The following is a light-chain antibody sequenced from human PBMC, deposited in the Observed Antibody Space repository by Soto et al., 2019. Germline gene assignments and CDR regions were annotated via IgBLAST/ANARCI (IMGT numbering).Light chain of an antibody. CDR3: QQYNGWPPFP. CDR2: GAS. Sequence: EIVMTQSPATLSVSPGERATLSCRASQTVSSNLAWYQQKPGQAPRLLIHGASTRAAGIPARFSGSGSGTEFTLTISSLQSEDFAVYYCQQYNGWPPFPVGPGTRVDIK. V-gene: IGKV3-15*01. CDR1: QTVSSN. J-gene: IGKJ3*01.